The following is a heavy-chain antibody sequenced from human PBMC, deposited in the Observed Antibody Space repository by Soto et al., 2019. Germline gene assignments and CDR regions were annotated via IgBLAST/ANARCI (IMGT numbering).Heavy chain of an antibody. CDR3: AREGDCSGGRCGHWFDP. V-gene: IGHV4-59*08. CDR2: IYYSGTT. CDR1: GGSISSYY. D-gene: IGHD2-15*01. J-gene: IGHJ5*02. Sequence: SETLSLTCTVSGGSISSYYWSWIRQPPGKGLEWIGYIYYSGTTNYSPSLKSRVIISVDTSKNQFSLKLGSVTAADTAVYYCAREGDCSGGRCGHWFDPWGQGTLVTVSS.